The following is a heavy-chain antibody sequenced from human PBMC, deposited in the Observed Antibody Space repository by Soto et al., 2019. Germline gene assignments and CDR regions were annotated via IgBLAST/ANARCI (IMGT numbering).Heavy chain of an antibody. V-gene: IGHV3-48*01. J-gene: IGHJ5*02. D-gene: IGHD6-19*01. CDR2: ISSSSSTI. CDR3: AREGSSGWNGLNWFDP. Sequence: EVQLVESGGGLVQPGGSLRLSCAASGFTFSSYSMNWVRQAPGKGLEWVSYISSSSSTIYYEDSGKGRFTISRDNAKNSLYLQMNSLRAEDTAVYYCAREGSSGWNGLNWFDPWGQGTLVTVSS. CDR1: GFTFSSYS.